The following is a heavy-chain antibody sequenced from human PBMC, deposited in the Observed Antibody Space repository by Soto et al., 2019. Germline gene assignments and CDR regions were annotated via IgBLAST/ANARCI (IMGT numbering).Heavy chain of an antibody. D-gene: IGHD3-22*01. CDR1: GVSISSGGYY. CDR2: IYYSGST. Sequence: PSETLSLTCTVSGVSISSGGYYWSWIRQHPGKGLEWIGYIYYSGSTYYNPSLKSRVTISVDTSKNQFSLKLSSVTAADTAVYYCARVPPYYYDSSGYPWGQGTLVTVSS. J-gene: IGHJ5*02. V-gene: IGHV4-31*02. CDR3: ARVPPYYYDSSGYP.